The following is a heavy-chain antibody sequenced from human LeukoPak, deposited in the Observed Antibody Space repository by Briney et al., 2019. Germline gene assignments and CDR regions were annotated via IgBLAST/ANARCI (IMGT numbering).Heavy chain of an antibody. CDR2: IYYSGST. CDR3: ARDNWNYGDHWFDP. V-gene: IGHV4-39*07. D-gene: IGHD1-7*01. Sequence: SETLSLTCTVSGGSISSSSYYWGWIRQPPGKGLEWIGSIYYSGSTYYNPSLKSRVTISVDTSKNQFSLKLSSVTAADTAVYYCARDNWNYGDHWFDPWGQGTLVTVSS. CDR1: GGSISSSSYY. J-gene: IGHJ5*02.